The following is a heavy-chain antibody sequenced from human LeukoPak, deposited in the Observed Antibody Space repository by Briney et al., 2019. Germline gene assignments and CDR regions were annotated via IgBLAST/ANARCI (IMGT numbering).Heavy chain of an antibody. D-gene: IGHD6-19*01. V-gene: IGHV3-23*01. Sequence: GESLRLSCAASGFTFSAYAMSWVRQAPGKGLEWVSAITGSGASTYYVDSVKGRFTISRDNSKNTLYLQMNSLRAEDTAVYYCAKRISGWYYSDYWGQGTLVTVSS. J-gene: IGHJ4*02. CDR1: GFTFSAYA. CDR2: ITGSGAST. CDR3: AKRISGWYYSDY.